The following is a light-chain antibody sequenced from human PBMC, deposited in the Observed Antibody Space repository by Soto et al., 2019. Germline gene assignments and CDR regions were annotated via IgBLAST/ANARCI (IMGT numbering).Light chain of an antibody. J-gene: IGKJ2*01. Sequence: DIPMTQSPSTLSASVGDRVTITCRASQTIDNWLAWYQQKPGKAPKLLIYKASILESGVPSRFSGSGSGTEFTLTISSLQPDDFATYYCQQYDDYHTFGQGTKLEIK. CDR2: KAS. CDR3: QQYDDYHT. V-gene: IGKV1-5*03. CDR1: QTIDNW.